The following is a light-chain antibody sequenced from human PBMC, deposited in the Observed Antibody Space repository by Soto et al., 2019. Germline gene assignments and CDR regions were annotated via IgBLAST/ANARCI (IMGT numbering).Light chain of an antibody. J-gene: IGLJ2*01. CDR3: CSYAGSYPVV. CDR2: DVS. CDR1: SSDVGGYNY. V-gene: IGLV2-11*01. Sequence: QSALTQPRSVSGSPGQSVTISCTGTSSDVGGYNYVSWYQQHPGKAPKLMIYDVSKRPSGVPDRFSGSKSGNTASLTISGLQAEDEADYYSCSYAGSYPVVFGGGTQLTVL.